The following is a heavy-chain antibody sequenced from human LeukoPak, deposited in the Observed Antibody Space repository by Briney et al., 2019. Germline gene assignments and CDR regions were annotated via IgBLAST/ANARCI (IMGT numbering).Heavy chain of an antibody. CDR3: ARWDYYDTSAYSGDFDY. V-gene: IGHV1-2*02. CDR1: GYTFTGYY. D-gene: IGHD3-22*01. J-gene: IGHJ4*02. Sequence: ASLKVSCKASGYTFTGYYMHWVRQAPGQGLEWMGWVNPNSGGTKYAQKFQGRVTMTRDTSISTVYMELSSLRSDDTAVYYCARWDYYDTSAYSGDFDYWGQGTLVTVSS. CDR2: VNPNSGGT.